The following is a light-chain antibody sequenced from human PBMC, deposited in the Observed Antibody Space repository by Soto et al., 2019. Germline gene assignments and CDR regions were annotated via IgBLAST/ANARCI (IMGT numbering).Light chain of an antibody. CDR1: SSDVGLYNY. Sequence: QSALTQPRSVSGSPGQSVTISCTGTSSDVGLYNYVSWYQQHPGKAPKLMIYDVSKRPSGVPDRFSGSKSGNTASLTISGLHAEDEADYYCCSYAGYSYVFGTGTKLTVL. J-gene: IGLJ1*01. V-gene: IGLV2-11*01. CDR2: DVS. CDR3: CSYAGYSYV.